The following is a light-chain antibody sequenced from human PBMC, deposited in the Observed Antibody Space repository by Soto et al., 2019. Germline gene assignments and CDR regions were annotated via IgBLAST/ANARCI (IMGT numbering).Light chain of an antibody. CDR1: QGINRR. V-gene: IGKV1-12*01. CDR2: AAS. Sequence: DIQMTQSPSSVSASVGDRVTITCRASQGINRRLVWYQQKLGKAPKLLIYAASTLQSGVPSRFSGSGSGTDFTLTISSLQPEDFGIYYCQQANSYPITFGQGTRLEIK. J-gene: IGKJ5*01. CDR3: QQANSYPIT.